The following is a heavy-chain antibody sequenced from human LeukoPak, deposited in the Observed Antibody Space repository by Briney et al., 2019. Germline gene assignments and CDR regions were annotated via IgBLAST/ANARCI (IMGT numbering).Heavy chain of an antibody. J-gene: IGHJ5*02. CDR2: IFHSGST. CDR3: ARDFGETSLPNWFDP. D-gene: IGHD3-16*01. V-gene: IGHV4-4*02. CDR1: GGSISSSW. Sequence: PSGTLSLTCAVSGGSISSSWWSWVRQPPGKGLEWIGEIFHSGSTNYNPSLKSRVTISVDKSKNHFSLELTSVTAADTAVYYCARDFGETSLPNWFDPWGQGTMVIVSS.